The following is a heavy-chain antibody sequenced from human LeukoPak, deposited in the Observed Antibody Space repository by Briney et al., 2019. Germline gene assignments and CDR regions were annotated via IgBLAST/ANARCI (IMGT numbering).Heavy chain of an antibody. CDR2: IYSGGST. CDR3: VGDPPNSGYAFQV. V-gene: IGHV3-53*01. Sequence: GGSLRLSCAASGFTVSSNYMTRVRQAPGEGLEWVSVIYSGGSTYYTDSVKGRFTISRDNSKNMVYLQMNSLRAEDTALYYCVGDPPNSGYAFQVWGHGTVVTVSS. D-gene: IGHD3-22*01. J-gene: IGHJ3*01. CDR1: GFTVSSNY.